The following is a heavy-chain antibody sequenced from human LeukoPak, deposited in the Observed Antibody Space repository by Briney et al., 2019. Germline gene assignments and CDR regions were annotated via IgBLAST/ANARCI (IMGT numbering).Heavy chain of an antibody. Sequence: PSQTLSLTCTVSGGFISSGSYYWSWIRQPAGKGLEWIGRIYTSGSTNYNPSLKSRVTILVDTSKNQFSLKLSSVTAADTAVYYCARVVVVVAATVYYYMDVWGKGTTVTISS. D-gene: IGHD2-15*01. CDR1: GGFISSGSYY. CDR2: IYTSGST. CDR3: ARVVVVVAATVYYYMDV. V-gene: IGHV4-61*02. J-gene: IGHJ6*03.